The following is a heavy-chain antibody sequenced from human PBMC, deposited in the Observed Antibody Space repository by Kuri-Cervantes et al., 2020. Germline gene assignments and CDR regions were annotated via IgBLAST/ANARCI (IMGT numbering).Heavy chain of an antibody. CDR1: GFTFSNYL. J-gene: IGHJ3*02. CDR3: ARDRGRLACNI. D-gene: IGHD3-10*01. Sequence: GGCMRPSPAASGFTFSNYLMSWVRQAPGKGLEWVVNIKQDGSDKSYVDSVEGRFTISRDDSKNTLYLQMNSLRAEDTAVYYCARDRGRLACNIWGQGAMVTVSS. V-gene: IGHV3-7*01. CDR2: IKQDGSDK.